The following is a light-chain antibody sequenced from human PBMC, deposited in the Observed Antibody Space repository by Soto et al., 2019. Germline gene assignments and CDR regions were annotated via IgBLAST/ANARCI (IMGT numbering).Light chain of an antibody. CDR3: QQYDNLPLT. V-gene: IGKV1-33*01. CDR1: QDINNY. J-gene: IGKJ3*01. CDR2: DAS. Sequence: DIQMTQSPSSLSASVGDRVTITCQASQDINNYLNWYQQKPGKAPKLLIYDASNLETGVPSRFSGSGSGTDFTFTISSLQPEDIATYYCQQYDNLPLTFGPGTKVDIK.